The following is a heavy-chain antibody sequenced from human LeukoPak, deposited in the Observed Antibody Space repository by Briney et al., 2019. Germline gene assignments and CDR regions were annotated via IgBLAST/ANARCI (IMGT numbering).Heavy chain of an antibody. CDR3: ATVWGGYDGVFFDY. CDR2: IYYSGRI. J-gene: IGHJ4*02. D-gene: IGHD5-12*01. CDR1: GGSISSSSSF. V-gene: IGHV4-39*01. Sequence: PSETLSLTCTVSGGSISSSSSFWGWIRQPPGKGLEWIGSIYYSGRIYYSPSLKSRATISVDTSKNQFSLKLSSVTAADTAVYYCATVWGGYDGVFFDYWGQGTLVTVSS.